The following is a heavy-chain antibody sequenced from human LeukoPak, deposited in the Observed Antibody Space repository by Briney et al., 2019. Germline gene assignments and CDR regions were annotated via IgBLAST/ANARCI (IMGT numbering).Heavy chain of an antibody. J-gene: IGHJ4*02. CDR3: ARVSSGLFDY. CDR1: GGSISSSSYY. V-gene: IGHV4-39*07. CDR2: IYYSGST. D-gene: IGHD6-19*01. Sequence: SETLSLTCTVSGGSISSSSYYWGWIRQPPGKGLEWIGSIYYSGSTYYNPSFKSRVTIPVDTSKNQFSLKLSSVTAADTAVYYCARVSSGLFDYWGQGTLVTVSS.